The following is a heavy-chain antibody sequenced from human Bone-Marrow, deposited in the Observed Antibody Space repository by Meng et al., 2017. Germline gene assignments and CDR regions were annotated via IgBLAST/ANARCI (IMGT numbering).Heavy chain of an antibody. V-gene: IGHV4-31*02. J-gene: IGHJ4*02. CDR1: GDSISSSDSY. D-gene: IGHD5-24*01. Sequence: QLQLQASGPGLVKPSETLSLTCSVSGDSISSSDSYWGWIRQSPGKGLEWIGYIYYTGSTFYNPSLKSRLTISVDTSKNQFSLKLISATAADTAVYYCAREAGRDGYATPNFDHWGQGTLVTVSS. CDR2: IYYTGST. CDR3: AREAGRDGYATPNFDH.